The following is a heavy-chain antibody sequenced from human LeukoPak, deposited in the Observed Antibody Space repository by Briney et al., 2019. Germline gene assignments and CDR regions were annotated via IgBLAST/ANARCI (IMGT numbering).Heavy chain of an antibody. CDR1: GGSFSGYY. J-gene: IGHJ6*04. Sequence: PSETLSLTCAAYGGSFSGYYWNWIRQPPGQGLEWIGEINHSESTTYNRYLERRVTIPVDTYKSQLSLKLRSVSAADTAVYFSARTRIRYSGMDVGGKGTGV. CDR3: ARTRIRYSGMDV. D-gene: IGHD5-18*01. V-gene: IGHV4-34*01. CDR2: INHSEST.